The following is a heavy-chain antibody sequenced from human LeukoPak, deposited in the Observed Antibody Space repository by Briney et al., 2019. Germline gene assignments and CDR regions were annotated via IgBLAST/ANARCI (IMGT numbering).Heavy chain of an antibody. CDR2: ISSSSSTI. J-gene: IGHJ5*02. CDR1: GFTFSSYS. CDR3: AKDHSSSSFSWFDP. V-gene: IGHV3-48*01. D-gene: IGHD6-13*01. Sequence: GGSLRLSCAASGFTFSSYSMNWVRQAPGKGLEWVSYISSSSSTIYYADSVKGRFTISRDNAKNSLYLQMNSLRAEDTAVYYCAKDHSSSSFSWFDPWGQGTLVTVSS.